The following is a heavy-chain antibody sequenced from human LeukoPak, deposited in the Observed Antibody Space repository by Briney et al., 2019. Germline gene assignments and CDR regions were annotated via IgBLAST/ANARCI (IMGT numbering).Heavy chain of an antibody. CDR2: ISGSGGST. D-gene: IGHD1-26*01. CDR1: GFTFSSYG. Sequence: GGSLRLSCAASGFTFSSYGMSWVRQAPGKGLEWVSAISGSGGSTYYADSVKGRFTISRDNSKNTLYLQMNSLRAEDTAVYYCAKGGSGSYPSYYMDVWGKGTTVTISS. J-gene: IGHJ6*03. CDR3: AKGGSGSYPSYYMDV. V-gene: IGHV3-23*01.